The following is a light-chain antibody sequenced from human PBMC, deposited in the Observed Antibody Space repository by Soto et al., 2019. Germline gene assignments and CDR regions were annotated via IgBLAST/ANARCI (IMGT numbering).Light chain of an antibody. CDR2: EGN. CDR1: SGSIASNH. J-gene: IGLJ2*01. V-gene: IGLV6-57*04. Sequence: NFMLTQPHSVSESPGKTVIISCTRSSGSIASNHVQWYQQRPGSAPATVIYEGNQRPSGVPDRFSGSTDGSSNSASLTISGLQTEDEADYYCQSYDSSIVVFGGGTKLTVL. CDR3: QSYDSSIVV.